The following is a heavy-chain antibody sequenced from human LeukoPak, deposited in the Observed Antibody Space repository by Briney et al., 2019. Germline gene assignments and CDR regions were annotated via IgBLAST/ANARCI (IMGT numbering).Heavy chain of an antibody. J-gene: IGHJ4*02. CDR1: GFTFSSYA. D-gene: IGHD6-13*01. CDR2: ISGSGGST. V-gene: IGHV3-23*01. Sequence: GGSLRLSCAASGFTFSSYAMSWVRQAPGKGPEWVSAISGSGGSTYYADSVKGRFTISRDNSKNTLYLQMNSLRAEDTAVYYCAKTHLGYKAAADYWGQGTLVTVSS. CDR3: AKTHLGYKAAADY.